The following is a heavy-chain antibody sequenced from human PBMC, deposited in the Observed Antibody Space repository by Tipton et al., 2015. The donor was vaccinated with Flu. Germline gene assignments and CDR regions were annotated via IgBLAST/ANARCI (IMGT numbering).Heavy chain of an antibody. Sequence: LRLSCTVSGGSISRYYWSWIRQAPGKGLERIAYINYSGSTNNNPSLKSRVTISTDTSTNQVSLKMNSVIAADTAVYYCARGPPGPSIRAYYFDIWGQGALVTVSS. CDR2: INYSGST. D-gene: IGHD2-21*01. J-gene: IGHJ4*02. CDR1: GGSISRYY. V-gene: IGHV4-59*01. CDR3: ARGPPGPSIRAYYFDI.